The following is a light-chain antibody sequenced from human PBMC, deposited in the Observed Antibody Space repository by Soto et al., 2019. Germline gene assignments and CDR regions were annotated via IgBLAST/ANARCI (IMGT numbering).Light chain of an antibody. Sequence: QAVVTQPPSVSAAPGQKVTISCSGSSSNIGNNYISWYQQLPGTAPKLLLYENNKRPSGIPDRFSGSKSGTSATLGITGLQTGDEADYYCGTWDSNLSAVVFGGGTKLTVL. CDR3: GTWDSNLSAVV. CDR2: ENN. J-gene: IGLJ2*01. V-gene: IGLV1-51*02. CDR1: SSNIGNNY.